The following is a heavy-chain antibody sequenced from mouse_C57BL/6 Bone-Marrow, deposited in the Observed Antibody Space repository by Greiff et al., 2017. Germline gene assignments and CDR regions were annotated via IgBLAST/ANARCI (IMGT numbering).Heavy chain of an antibody. Sequence: QVQLKQPGAELVKPGASVKLSCKASGYTFTSYWMHWVKQRPGQGLEWIGMIHPNSGSTNYNEKFKSKATLTVDKSSSTAYMQLSSLTSEDSAVYYCAREYYGLFDYWGQGTTLTVSS. J-gene: IGHJ2*01. CDR2: IHPNSGST. V-gene: IGHV1-64*01. CDR3: AREYYGLFDY. CDR1: GYTFTSYW. D-gene: IGHD1-2*01.